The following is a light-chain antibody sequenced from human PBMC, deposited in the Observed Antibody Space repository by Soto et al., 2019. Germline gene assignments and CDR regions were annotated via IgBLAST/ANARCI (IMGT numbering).Light chain of an antibody. CDR1: SSDVGGYNY. Sequence: QSVLTQPASVSGSPGQSITISCTGTSSDVGGYNYVSWYQHHPGKAPKLMIYDVSNRPSGVSNRFSGSKSGNTASLIISGLQAEDLADYYCSSYTSSSGLDTCVFGTGTKVTVL. CDR2: DVS. J-gene: IGLJ1*01. V-gene: IGLV2-14*03. CDR3: SSYTSSSGLDTCV.